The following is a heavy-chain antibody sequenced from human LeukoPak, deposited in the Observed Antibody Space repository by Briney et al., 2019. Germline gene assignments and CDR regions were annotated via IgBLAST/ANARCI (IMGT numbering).Heavy chain of an antibody. CDR1: GFTVSSNY. CDR2: IYTGGST. CDR3: ARGSVDGDYLFS. V-gene: IGHV3-53*01. D-gene: IGHD4-17*01. J-gene: IGHJ5*02. Sequence: GGSLRLSCAASGFTVSSNYMSWVRQAPGRGLEWVSVIYTGGSTYYADSVKGRFTISRDNSKNTLYLQMNSLRAEDTAVYYCARGSVDGDYLFSWGQGTLVTVSS.